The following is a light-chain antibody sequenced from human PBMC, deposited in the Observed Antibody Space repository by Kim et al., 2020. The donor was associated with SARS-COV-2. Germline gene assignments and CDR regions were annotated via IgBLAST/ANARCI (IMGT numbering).Light chain of an antibody. CDR3: QQSYSTPIT. V-gene: IGKV1-39*01. CDR2: GAS. J-gene: IGKJ5*01. CDR1: QDNSKY. Sequence: ASVGDRVTISCRASQDNSKYLKWYQQTGGKAPRLLVYGASTLLPGVPSRFSGGGSGTDFSLTISGLQPEDFATYFCQQSYSTPITFGQGTRLEIK.